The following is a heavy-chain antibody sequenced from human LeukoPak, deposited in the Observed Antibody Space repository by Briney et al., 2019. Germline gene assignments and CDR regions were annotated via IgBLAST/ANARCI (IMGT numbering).Heavy chain of an antibody. CDR2: INHSGST. D-gene: IGHD3-10*01. Sequence: SETLSLTCAVYGGSFSGYYWSWIRQPPGKGLEWIGEINHSGSTNYNPSLKSRVTISVDTSKNQFSLKLSSVTAAGTAVYYCARGRKVWFGDRYFDYWGQGTLVTVSS. J-gene: IGHJ4*02. CDR3: ARGRKVWFGDRYFDY. V-gene: IGHV4-34*01. CDR1: GGSFSGYY.